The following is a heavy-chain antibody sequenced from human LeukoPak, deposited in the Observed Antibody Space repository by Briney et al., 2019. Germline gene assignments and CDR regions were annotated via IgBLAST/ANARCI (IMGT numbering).Heavy chain of an antibody. CDR1: GGTFSSYA. Sequence: ASVKVSCKASGGTFSSYAISWVRQAPGQGLEWMGRIIPIFGTANYAQKFQGRVTITTDESTSTAYMELSSLRSEDTAVYYCARDNYDFWSGYPKNDFDYWGQGTLVTVSS. V-gene: IGHV1-69*05. D-gene: IGHD3-3*01. J-gene: IGHJ4*02. CDR2: IIPIFGTA. CDR3: ARDNYDFWSGYPKNDFDY.